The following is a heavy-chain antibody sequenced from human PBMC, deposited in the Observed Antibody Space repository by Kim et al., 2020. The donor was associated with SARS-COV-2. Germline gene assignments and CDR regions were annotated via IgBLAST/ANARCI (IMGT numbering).Heavy chain of an antibody. CDR1: GGSFSGYY. V-gene: IGHV4-34*01. CDR2: INHSGST. CDR3: ARGRRKGRLAGWFDP. D-gene: IGHD6-19*01. Sequence: SETLSLTCAVYGGSFSGYYWSWIRQPPGKGLEWIGEINHSGSTNYNPSLKSRVTISVDTSKNQFSLKLSSVTAADTAVYYCARGRRKGRLAGWFDPWGQGTLVTVSS. J-gene: IGHJ5*02.